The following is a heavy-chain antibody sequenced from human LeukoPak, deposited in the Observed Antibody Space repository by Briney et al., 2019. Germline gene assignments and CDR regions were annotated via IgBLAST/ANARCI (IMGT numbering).Heavy chain of an antibody. Sequence: PGGSLRLSCAASGFTFSSYGMHWVRQASGKGLEWVAVISYDGSSKYYADSVKGRFTISRDNSKNTLYLQMNSLRAEDTAVYYCASSTVVGGYFDYWGQGTLVTVSS. V-gene: IGHV3-30*03. D-gene: IGHD4-23*01. CDR2: ISYDGSSK. J-gene: IGHJ4*02. CDR1: GFTFSSYG. CDR3: ASSTVVGGYFDY.